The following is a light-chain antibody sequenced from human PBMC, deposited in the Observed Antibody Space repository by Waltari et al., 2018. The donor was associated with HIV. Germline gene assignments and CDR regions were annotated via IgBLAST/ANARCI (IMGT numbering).Light chain of an antibody. V-gene: IGLV2-14*03. CDR2: DVY. J-gene: IGLJ1*01. Sequence: QSALTQPASVSGSPGQSITISCTGTSSDVGAYDYVSWYQQHPGKVPKLLIYDVYSRPSRISNRFSGSKSGSTASLTISGLQAEDEAHYYCASFTSGRLNVFGTGTKVTVL. CDR3: ASFTSGRLNV. CDR1: SSDVGAYDY.